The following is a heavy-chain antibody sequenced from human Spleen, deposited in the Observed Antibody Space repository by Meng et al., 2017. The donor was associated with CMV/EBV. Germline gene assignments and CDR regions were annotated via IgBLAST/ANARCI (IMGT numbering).Heavy chain of an antibody. CDR1: GGSFSNSY. CDR2: INHSGST. Sequence: QIQLQQWGAGLLKPSETLSPTGAVYGGSFSNSYWSWIRQPPGAGLEWIGEINHSGSTYYNSSLKSRASLSVDTSRNQFSLNLRSVTAADTAVYYCVRGSLAVARTSLTFDYWGQGILVTVSS. J-gene: IGHJ4*02. D-gene: IGHD6-19*01. CDR3: VRGSLAVARTSLTFDY. V-gene: IGHV4-34*01.